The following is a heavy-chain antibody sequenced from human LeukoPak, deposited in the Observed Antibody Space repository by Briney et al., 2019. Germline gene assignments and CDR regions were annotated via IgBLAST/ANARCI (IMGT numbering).Heavy chain of an antibody. CDR1: GFTFSSYA. V-gene: IGHV3-21*01. CDR2: ISSTSTSI. CDR3: ARGFRAFDF. Sequence: GGSLRLSCAASGFTFSSYAMNWVRQAPGKGLEWVSSISSTSTSIYHADSVKGRFTISRDNTKNSLYLQMDSLRAEDTAVYYCARGFRAFDFWAQGTMVTVSS. J-gene: IGHJ3*01.